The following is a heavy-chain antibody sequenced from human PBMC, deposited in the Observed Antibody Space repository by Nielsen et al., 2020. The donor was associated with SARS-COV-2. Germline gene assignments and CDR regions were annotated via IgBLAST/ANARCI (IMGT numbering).Heavy chain of an antibody. CDR3: ATAGTEGFYY. J-gene: IGHJ4*02. Sequence: SSGGYYWSWIRQHPGKGLEWVSGISWNSGSIGYADSVKGRFTISRDNAKNSLYLQMNSLRAEDTALYYCATAGTEGFYYWGQGTLVTVSS. CDR1: SSGGYY. V-gene: IGHV3-9*01. D-gene: IGHD6-13*01. CDR2: ISWNSGSI.